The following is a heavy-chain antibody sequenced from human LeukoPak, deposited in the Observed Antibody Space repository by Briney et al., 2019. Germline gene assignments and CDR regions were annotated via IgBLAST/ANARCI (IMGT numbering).Heavy chain of an antibody. CDR1: GGSISSYY. CDR2: IYTSGST. Sequence: PSETLSLTCTVSGGSISSYYWSWIRQPAGKGLEWIGRIYTSGSTNYNPSPKSRVTMSVDTSKNQFSLKLRSVTAADTAVYYCARGYNWGSPTRNFYYLDVWGKGTTVTVSS. CDR3: ARGYNWGSPTRNFYYLDV. V-gene: IGHV4-4*07. D-gene: IGHD7-27*01. J-gene: IGHJ6*03.